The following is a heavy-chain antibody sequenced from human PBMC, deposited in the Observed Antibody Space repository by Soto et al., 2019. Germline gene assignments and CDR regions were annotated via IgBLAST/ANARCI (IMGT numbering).Heavy chain of an antibody. CDR2: IYSGGST. CDR3: ARGLLYYDFWSGRYYYYGMDV. D-gene: IGHD3-3*01. J-gene: IGHJ6*02. Sequence: PGGSLRLSCAASGFTVSSNYMSWVRQAPGKGLEWVSVIYSGGSTYYADSVKGRFTISRDNSKNTLYLQMNSLRAEDTAVYYCARGLLYYDFWSGRYYYYGMDVWGQGTTVTVSS. CDR1: GFTVSSNY. V-gene: IGHV3-53*01.